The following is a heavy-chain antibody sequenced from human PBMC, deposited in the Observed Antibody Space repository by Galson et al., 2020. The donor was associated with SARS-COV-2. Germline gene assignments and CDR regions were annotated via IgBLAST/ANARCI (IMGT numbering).Heavy chain of an antibody. Sequence: ASVKVSCKASGYTFTSYYMHWVRQAPGQGLEWMGIINPSGGSTSYAQKFQGRVTMTRDTSTSTVYMELSSLRSEDTAVYYCARDRDEGYGGNYYMDVWGKGTTVTVSS. CDR1: GYTFTSYY. J-gene: IGHJ6*03. CDR2: INPSGGST. V-gene: IGHV1-46*01. D-gene: IGHD3-3*01. CDR3: ARDRDEGYGGNYYMDV.